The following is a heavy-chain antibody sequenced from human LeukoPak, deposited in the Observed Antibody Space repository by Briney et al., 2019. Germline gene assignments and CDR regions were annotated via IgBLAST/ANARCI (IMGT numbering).Heavy chain of an antibody. Sequence: SETQSLTCTVSGGSISSYYWSWIRHPAGKGLERIGRIYTSGSTNYNPSLKSRVTMSVDTSKNQFSLKLSSVTAADTAVYYCARGRPITMVRGVIITRDPPYDYWGQGTLVTVSS. CDR3: ARGRPITMVRGVIITRDPPYDY. J-gene: IGHJ4*02. CDR2: IYTSGST. D-gene: IGHD3-10*01. CDR1: GGSISSYY. V-gene: IGHV4-4*07.